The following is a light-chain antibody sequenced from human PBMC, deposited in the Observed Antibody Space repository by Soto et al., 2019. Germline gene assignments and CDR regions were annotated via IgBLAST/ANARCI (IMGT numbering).Light chain of an antibody. J-gene: IGLJ2*01. V-gene: IGLV2-23*03. CDR1: SSDVGSYNL. Sequence: QSALTQPASVSGSPGQSITISCTVTSSDVGSYNLVSWYQQHPGKAPKLMIYEGSKRPSGVSNRFSGSKSGNTASLTISGLQAEDEAAYYCCSYAGSSTFGVFGGGTQLTVL. CDR2: EGS. CDR3: CSYAGSSTFGV.